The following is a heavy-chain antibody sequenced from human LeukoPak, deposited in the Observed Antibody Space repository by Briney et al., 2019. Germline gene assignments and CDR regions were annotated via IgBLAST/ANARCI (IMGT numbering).Heavy chain of an antibody. V-gene: IGHV4-61*02. CDR1: GGSISSGNYY. J-gene: IGHJ4*02. D-gene: IGHD2-8*02. Sequence: PSETLSLTCTVSGGSISSGNYYWSWIRQPAGKGLEWIGLIYTSGSTKYNPSLKSRVNISVDTSKNQFSLNLSSVTAADTAVYYCATQILLCHYYWGQGTLVTVSS. CDR3: ATQILLCHYY. CDR2: IYTSGST.